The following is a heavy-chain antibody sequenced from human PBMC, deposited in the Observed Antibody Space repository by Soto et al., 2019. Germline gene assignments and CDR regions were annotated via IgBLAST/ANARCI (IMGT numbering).Heavy chain of an antibody. CDR3: SKGCSDYTCYLDK. V-gene: IGHV3-53*02. Sequence: EVRLVETGGGLIQSGGSLRISCIASGFSISSNYMAWVRQVPGKGLEWVSIVYSGGKTFYADSVKGRFTISRDNSKNTLYLQMNSLRGEDTAVYFCSKGCSDYTCYLDKWGQGTLVTVSS. CDR1: GFSISSNY. CDR2: VYSGGKT. D-gene: IGHD2-15*01. J-gene: IGHJ4*02.